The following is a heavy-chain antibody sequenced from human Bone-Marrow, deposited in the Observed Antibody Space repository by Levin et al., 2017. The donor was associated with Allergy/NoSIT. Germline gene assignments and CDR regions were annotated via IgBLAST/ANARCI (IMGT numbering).Heavy chain of an antibody. D-gene: IGHD6-13*01. Sequence: PMASVKVSCKASGYTFTDYYMHWVRQAPGQGLEWMGWINPNSDSALYAQKFQGRVTMTRDTSITTVYMELNRLRSDDTAVYYCARGAAAAGLNYFDYWGQGTLVTVSS. J-gene: IGHJ4*02. CDR1: GYTFTDYY. V-gene: IGHV1-2*02. CDR3: ARGAAAAGLNYFDY. CDR2: INPNSDSA.